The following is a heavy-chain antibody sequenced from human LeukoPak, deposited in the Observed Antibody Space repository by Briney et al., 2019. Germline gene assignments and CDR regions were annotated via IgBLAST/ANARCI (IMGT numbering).Heavy chain of an antibody. CDR3: AQSAIVGATTGFDY. Sequence: ASVTVSCTASGYTFTGYYMHWVRQAPGQGLEWMGRINPNSGGTNYAQKFQGRVTMTRDTSISTAYMELSRLRSDGTAVYYCAQSAIVGATTGFDYWGQGTLVTVSS. J-gene: IGHJ4*02. CDR2: INPNSGGT. V-gene: IGHV1-2*06. CDR1: GYTFTGYY. D-gene: IGHD1-26*01.